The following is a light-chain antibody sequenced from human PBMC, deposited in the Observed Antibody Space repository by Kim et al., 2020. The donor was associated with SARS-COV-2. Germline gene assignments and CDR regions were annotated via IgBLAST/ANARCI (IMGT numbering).Light chain of an antibody. J-gene: IGLJ3*02. CDR1: SSDVGGYNY. V-gene: IGLV2-14*03. CDR2: DVS. Sequence: ITISCTGTSSDVGGYNYVSWYQQHPGKAPKLMIYDVSNRPSGVSNRFSGSKSGNTASLTISGLQAEDEADYYCSSYTSSSTLLIGFGGGTQLTVL. CDR3: SSYTSSSTLLIG.